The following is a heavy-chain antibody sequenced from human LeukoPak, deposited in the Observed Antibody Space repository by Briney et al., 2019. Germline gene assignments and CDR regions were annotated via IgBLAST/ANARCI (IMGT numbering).Heavy chain of an antibody. CDR1: GESLSVDY. J-gene: IGHJ4*02. CDR3: AGRSRIARLGRSDH. V-gene: IGHV4-34*01. CDR2: IYHSGGT. D-gene: IGHD3-16*01. Sequence: SEAPSVTCAVPGESLSVDYWSWGRQSPRKGGWWVGEIYHSGGTKCSPRLRTRVTMSVDTSKMKLSPNETSVTAADTAVYYCAGRSRIARLGRSDHWGQATQVSVSS.